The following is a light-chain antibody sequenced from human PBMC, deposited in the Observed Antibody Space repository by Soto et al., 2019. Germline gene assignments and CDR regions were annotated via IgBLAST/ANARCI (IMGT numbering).Light chain of an antibody. Sequence: DTQMTKSPSTLSAFVGDRVTITCRASQSMSGSLAWYQQKPGKAPKLLIYDASYLEGGVPSRFSGSGSGTEFTLTISSLHPDDFATYYCQQYNSYSPYIFGQGTKLEIK. V-gene: IGKV1-5*01. J-gene: IGKJ2*01. CDR3: QQYNSYSPYI. CDR1: QSMSGS. CDR2: DAS.